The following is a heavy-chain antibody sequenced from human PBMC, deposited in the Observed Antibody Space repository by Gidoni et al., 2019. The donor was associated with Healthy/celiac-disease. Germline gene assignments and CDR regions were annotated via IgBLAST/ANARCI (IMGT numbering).Heavy chain of an antibody. J-gene: IGHJ4*02. CDR3: AGGWGLGVNWNFVEYFDY. CDR2: MNPNSGNT. D-gene: IGHD1-7*01. CDR1: GYTFTSYD. V-gene: IGHV1-8*01. Sequence: QVQLVQSGAEVKKPGASVKVSCKASGYTFTSYDINWVRQATGKGLEWRGWMNPNSGNTGYAQKFQGRVTMTRNTSISPAYMELGSLGSEDPAVYYWAGGWGLGVNWNFVEYFDYWGQGTLVTVSS.